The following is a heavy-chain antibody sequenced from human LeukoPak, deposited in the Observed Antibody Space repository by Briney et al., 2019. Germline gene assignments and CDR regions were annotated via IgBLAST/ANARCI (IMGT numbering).Heavy chain of an antibody. D-gene: IGHD3-22*01. CDR3: AKHALGGYFTY. V-gene: IGHV4-4*09. CDR1: GASVTGNY. CDR2: IYPGGSS. Sequence: SETLSLTCTVSGASVTGNYWSWIRHPIGRGPEWIGYIYPGGSSQFNPSLKGRVIISEDASKNQLSLKLSSVTAADTAVYFSAKHALGGYFTYWGQGALVTVSS. J-gene: IGHJ4*02.